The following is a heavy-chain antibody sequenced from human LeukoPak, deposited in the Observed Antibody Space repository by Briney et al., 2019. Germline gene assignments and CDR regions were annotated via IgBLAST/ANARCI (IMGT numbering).Heavy chain of an antibody. V-gene: IGHV1-2*02. J-gene: IGHJ4*02. Sequence: ASVKVSCKASGYTFTGYYMHWVRQAPGQGLEWMGWINPNSGGTNYAQKFQGRVTMTRDTSISTAYMELSRLRSDDTAVYYCARDKGTWIQLWLLDYWGQGTLVTVSS. CDR1: GYTFTGYY. CDR2: INPNSGGT. CDR3: ARDKGTWIQLWLLDY. D-gene: IGHD5-18*01.